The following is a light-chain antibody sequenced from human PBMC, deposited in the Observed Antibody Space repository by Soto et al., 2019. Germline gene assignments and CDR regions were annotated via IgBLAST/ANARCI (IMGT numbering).Light chain of an antibody. J-gene: IGKJ1*01. CDR1: QSISSW. CDR2: DAS. V-gene: IGKV1-5*01. CDR3: QQYNSYS. Sequence: IQLTQSHSTLSASVGDRVTLTCRASQSISSWLAWYQQKPGKAPKLLIYDASSLESGVPSRFSGSGSGTEFTLSISSLQPDDFATYYCQQYNSYSFGQGTKVDIK.